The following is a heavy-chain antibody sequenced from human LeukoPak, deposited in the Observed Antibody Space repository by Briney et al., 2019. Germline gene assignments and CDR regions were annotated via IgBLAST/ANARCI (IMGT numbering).Heavy chain of an antibody. J-gene: IGHJ4*02. D-gene: IGHD1-26*01. Sequence: RASVKVSCKASGYTFTSYYMHWVRQAPGQGLEWMGIINPGGGSTNYAQKFQGRVTMTRDMSTSTVYMELSSLRSEDTAVYYCARGGSYYFFDYWGQGTLVTVSS. CDR2: INPGGGST. CDR1: GYTFTSYY. V-gene: IGHV1-46*01. CDR3: ARGGSYYFFDY.